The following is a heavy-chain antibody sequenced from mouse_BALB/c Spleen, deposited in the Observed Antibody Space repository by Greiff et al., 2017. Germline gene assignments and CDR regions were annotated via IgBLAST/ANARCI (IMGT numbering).Heavy chain of an antibody. CDR1: GYTFSSYW. J-gene: IGHJ3*01. CDR2: ILPGSGST. V-gene: IGHV1-9*01. CDR3: ERGNYGNFTWYAY. Sequence: QVQLQQSGAELMKPGASVKISCKATGYTFSSYWIAWVKQRPGHGLEWIGVILPGSGSTNYNEKFKSKATFTADTSSNTAYMQLSSRTSEDSAVYYCERGNYGNFTWYAYWGQGTLVTVSA. D-gene: IGHD2-1*01.